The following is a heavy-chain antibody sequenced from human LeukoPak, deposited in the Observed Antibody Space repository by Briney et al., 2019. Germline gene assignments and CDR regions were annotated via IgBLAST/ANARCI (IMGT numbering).Heavy chain of an antibody. D-gene: IGHD2-15*01. CDR1: GFTFSSYA. J-gene: IGHJ4*02. Sequence: GGSLRLSCAASGFTFSSYAMSWVRQAPGKGLEWVSAISGSGGSTYYADSVKGRFTISRDNSKNTLYLQMNSLRAEDTAVYYCAKDRSDCSGGSCQDYWGQGTLVTVSS. CDR3: AKDRSDCSGGSCQDY. CDR2: ISGSGGST. V-gene: IGHV3-23*01.